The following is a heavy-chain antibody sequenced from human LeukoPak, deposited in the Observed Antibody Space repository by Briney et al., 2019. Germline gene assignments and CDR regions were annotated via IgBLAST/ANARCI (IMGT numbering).Heavy chain of an antibody. CDR2: IYYSGST. CDR3: ARVRRDGYNYYYYYMDV. V-gene: IGHV4-59*01. Sequence: SETLSLTCTVSGGSISSYYWSWIRQPPGKGLEWIGYIYYSGSTNYNPSLKSRVTISVDTSKNQFSLKLSSVTAADTAVYYCARVRRDGYNYYYYYMDVRGKGTTVTISS. CDR1: GGSISSYY. D-gene: IGHD5-24*01. J-gene: IGHJ6*03.